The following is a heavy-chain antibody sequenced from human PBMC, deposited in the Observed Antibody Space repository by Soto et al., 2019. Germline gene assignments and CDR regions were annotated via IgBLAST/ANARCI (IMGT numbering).Heavy chain of an antibody. CDR1: GFTFTSSA. CDR3: AATQLGYCSGGSCYATDDAFDI. Sequence: SVKVSCKASGFTFTSSAVQWVRQARGQRLEWIGWIVVGSGNTNYAQKFQERVTITRDMSTSTAYMELSSLRSEDTAVYYCAATQLGYCSGGSCYATDDAFDIWGQGTMVTV. J-gene: IGHJ3*02. V-gene: IGHV1-58*01. CDR2: IVVGSGNT. D-gene: IGHD2-15*01.